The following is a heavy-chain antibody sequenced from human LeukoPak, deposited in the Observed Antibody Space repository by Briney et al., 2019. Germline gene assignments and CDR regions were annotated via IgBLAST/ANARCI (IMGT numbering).Heavy chain of an antibody. CDR1: GGSISSSNW. CDR3: ARDRPTVTTSDAFDI. CDR2: IYHSGST. D-gene: IGHD4-17*01. J-gene: IGHJ3*02. V-gene: IGHV4-4*02. Sequence: SETLSLTCAVSGGSISSSNWWSWVRQPPGKGLEWIGEIYHSGSTNYNPSLKSRVTISLDKSKNQFSLKLSSVTAADTAVYYCARDRPTVTTSDAFDIWGQGTMVTVSS.